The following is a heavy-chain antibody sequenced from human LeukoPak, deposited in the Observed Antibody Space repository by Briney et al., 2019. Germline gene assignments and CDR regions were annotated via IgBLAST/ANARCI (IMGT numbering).Heavy chain of an antibody. D-gene: IGHD6-13*01. CDR1: GYTFTSYG. CDR2: ISAYNGNT. V-gene: IGHV1-18*01. Sequence: ASVKVSCKASGYTFTSYGISWVRQAPGQGFEWMGWISAYNGNTNYAQKLQGRVTMTTHTSTSTAYMELRSLRSDDTAVYYCVRAAAAGTLPPFDYWGQGTLVTVSS. J-gene: IGHJ4*02. CDR3: VRAAAAGTLPPFDY.